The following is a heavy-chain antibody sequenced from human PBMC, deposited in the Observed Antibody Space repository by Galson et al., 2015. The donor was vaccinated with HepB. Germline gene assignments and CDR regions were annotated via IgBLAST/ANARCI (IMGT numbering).Heavy chain of an antibody. Sequence: SLRLSCAASGLSFSNSWMMWFRQAPGKGLEWVAAIKPDGSGGWYVDSVRGRFTISRDNAKNSLYLQVNSLRAEDTALYYCVSTSRRSSIDYWGQGTLVAVSS. D-gene: IGHD1-26*01. CDR3: VSTSRRSSIDY. CDR1: GLSFSNSW. V-gene: IGHV3-7*01. CDR2: IKPDGSGG. J-gene: IGHJ4*02.